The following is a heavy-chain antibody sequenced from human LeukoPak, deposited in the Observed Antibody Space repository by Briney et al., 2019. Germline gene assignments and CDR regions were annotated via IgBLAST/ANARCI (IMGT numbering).Heavy chain of an antibody. J-gene: IGHJ6*02. CDR1: GFTFSSYA. V-gene: IGHV3-23*01. Sequence: VGSLRLSCAASGFTFSSYAMSWVRQAPGQGLEWVSAISGSGGSTYYADSVKGRFTISRDNSKNTLYLQMNSLRAEDTAVYYCAPPLGRYYYYGMDVWGQGTTVTVSS. CDR2: ISGSGGST. D-gene: IGHD3-16*01. CDR3: APPLGRYYYYGMDV.